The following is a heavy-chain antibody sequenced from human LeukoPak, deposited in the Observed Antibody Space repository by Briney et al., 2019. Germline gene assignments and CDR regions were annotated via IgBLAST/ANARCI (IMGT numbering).Heavy chain of an antibody. CDR2: IYWDDDK. CDR3: AHRQRGGVRYFDWASRPRWFFDY. J-gene: IGHJ4*02. CDR1: GFSLSTSGVG. Sequence: ESSPTLVNPTQTLTLTCTFSGFSLSTSGVGVGWIRQPPGKALEWLALIYWDDDKRYSPSLKSRLTITKDTSKNQVVLTMTNMDPVDTATYYCAHRQRGGVRYFDWASRPRWFFDYWGQGTLVTVSS. D-gene: IGHD3-9*01. V-gene: IGHV2-5*02.